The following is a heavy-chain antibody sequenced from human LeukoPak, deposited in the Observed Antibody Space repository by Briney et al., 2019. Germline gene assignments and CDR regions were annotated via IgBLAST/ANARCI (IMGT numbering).Heavy chain of an antibody. CDR3: ARQCSSTSCPIDY. CDR2: IYPGDSDT. Sequence: GESLKISCKGSGYSFTSYWIGWVRQMPGKGLEWMGIIYPGDSDTRYSPSFQGRVTISADKSISTAYLQWSSLKASDTAMYYCARQCSSTSCPIDYWGQGTLVTVSS. D-gene: IGHD2-2*01. J-gene: IGHJ4*02. V-gene: IGHV5-51*01. CDR1: GYSFTSYW.